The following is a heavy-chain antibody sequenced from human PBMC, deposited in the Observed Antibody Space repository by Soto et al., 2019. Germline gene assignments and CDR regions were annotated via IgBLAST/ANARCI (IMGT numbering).Heavy chain of an antibody. Sequence: SLRLSCAASGFTFDDYAMQWVRQAPGKGLEWVSGISWSGAGIGYADSVKGRFTISRDNAKSSLYLQMNSLRPEDTAFYYCAKGPYYGDYYYYIDVWGKGTTVTVSS. CDR3: AKGPYYGDYYYYIDV. V-gene: IGHV3-9*01. D-gene: IGHD4-17*01. CDR2: ISWSGAGI. J-gene: IGHJ6*03. CDR1: GFTFDDYA.